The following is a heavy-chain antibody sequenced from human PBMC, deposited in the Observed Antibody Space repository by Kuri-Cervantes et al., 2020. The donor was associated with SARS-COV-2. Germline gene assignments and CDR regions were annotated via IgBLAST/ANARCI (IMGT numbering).Heavy chain of an antibody. Sequence: ASVKVSCKASGYTFTSYYMHWVRQAPGQGLEWMGIINPSGGSTSYAQKFQGRVTMTRDTSISTAYMELSRLRSDDTAVYYCARDKLRVVPAASLEIWGQGTLVTVSS. D-gene: IGHD2-2*01. CDR1: GYTFTSYY. V-gene: IGHV1-46*01. J-gene: IGHJ4*02. CDR2: INPSGGST. CDR3: ARDKLRVVPAASLEI.